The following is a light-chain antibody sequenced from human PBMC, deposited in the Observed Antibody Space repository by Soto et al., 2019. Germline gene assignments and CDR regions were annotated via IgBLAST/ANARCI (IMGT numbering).Light chain of an antibody. CDR3: QQYNNWPPYT. CDR1: QSVSSN. V-gene: IGKV3-15*01. CDR2: GAS. J-gene: IGKJ2*01. Sequence: EIVMTQSPATLSVSPGERATLSCRASQSVSSNLAWYEQKPGQAPRLLIYGASTRANGIPARFSGSGSGTDFPVTLSCLLYEDFAVYYCQQYNNWPPYTFGQGTKLEIK.